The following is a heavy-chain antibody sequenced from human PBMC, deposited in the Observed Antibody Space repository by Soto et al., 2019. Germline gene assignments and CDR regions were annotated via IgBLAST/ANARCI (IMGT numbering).Heavy chain of an antibody. CDR2: IWYDGSYK. CDR3: ARDYLVIPHRVIDY. V-gene: IGHV3-33*01. J-gene: IGHJ4*02. D-gene: IGHD2-15*01. Sequence: QVQLVESGGGVVQPGRSLRLSFAAPGLPLSTFGLPWVRRAPGKGLGGVAVIWYDGSYKYYSDSVKGRFTISRDNSKNTLYLQMNSLRAEDTAVYYCARDYLVIPHRVIDYWGQGTLVTVSS. CDR1: GLPLSTFG.